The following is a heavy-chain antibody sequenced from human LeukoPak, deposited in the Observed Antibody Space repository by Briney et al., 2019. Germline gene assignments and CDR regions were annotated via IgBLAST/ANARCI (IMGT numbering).Heavy chain of an antibody. CDR1: GFKFDDYG. CDR3: ARGRPHGNDY. Sequence: AGGSLRLSCAASGFKFDDYGMSWVRQAPGKGLEWVSSINWNGGSTGYADSVKGRFTISRDNAKKSLYLQMNSLRVEDTAVYYCARGRPHGNDYWGQGTLVTVSS. CDR2: INWNGGST. J-gene: IGHJ4*02. D-gene: IGHD4-23*01. V-gene: IGHV3-20*04.